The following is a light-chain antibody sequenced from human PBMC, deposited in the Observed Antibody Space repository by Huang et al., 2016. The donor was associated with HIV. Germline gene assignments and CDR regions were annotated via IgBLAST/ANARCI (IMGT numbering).Light chain of an antibody. CDR1: QDIATS. V-gene: IGKV1-9*01. Sequence: QLTQSPSSLSMSVGVRVIITCPASQDIATSLAWYQHKPGRAPKLLISPASTLQSGVPSRFSGGAAGTYFTLIITNLQPDDFASYYCQQLHSYPITFGQGTRLDI. J-gene: IGKJ5*01. CDR3: QQLHSYPIT. CDR2: PAS.